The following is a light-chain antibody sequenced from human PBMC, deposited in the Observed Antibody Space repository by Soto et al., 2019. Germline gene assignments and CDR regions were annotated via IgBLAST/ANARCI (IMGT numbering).Light chain of an antibody. J-gene: IGKJ5*01. CDR2: AAS. CDR3: QQANSFPLT. V-gene: IGKV1-8*01. CDR1: QGISSY. Sequence: AIPITQCPSSLSASTGDRVTITCRPSQGISSYLAWYQQKPGKAPKLLIYAASSLQSGVPSRFSGSGSGTDFTLTISSLQPEDFATYYCQQANSFPLTFGQGTRLEIK.